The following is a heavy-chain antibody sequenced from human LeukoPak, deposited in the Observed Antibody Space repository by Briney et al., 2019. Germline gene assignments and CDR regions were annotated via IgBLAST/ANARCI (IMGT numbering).Heavy chain of an antibody. CDR1: GFTFSSCE. D-gene: IGHD5-12*01. CDR3: PSDGYIRGFDY. J-gene: IGHJ4*02. Sequence: GGSLRLSCAASGFTFSSCEMNWVRQAPGKGLEWVSFISSSSTYIYYADSVKGRFTISRDNAKNSLYLQMNSLRAEDTAVYFCPSDGYIRGFDYWGQGTLVTVSS. V-gene: IGHV3-21*01. CDR2: ISSSSTYI.